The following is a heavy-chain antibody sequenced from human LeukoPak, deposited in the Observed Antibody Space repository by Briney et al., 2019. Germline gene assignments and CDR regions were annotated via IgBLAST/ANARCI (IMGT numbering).Heavy chain of an antibody. V-gene: IGHV3-21*01. CDR2: ISSSSSSYI. J-gene: IGHJ6*03. Sequence: GGSLGLSCAASGFTFSSYSMNWVRQAPGKGLEWVSSISSSSSSYIYYVDSVKGRFTISRDNAKNSLYLQMNSLRAEDTAVYYCARDKGNYDFVRRKNYYYMDVWGKGTTVTITS. CDR3: ARDKGNYDFVRRKNYYYMDV. CDR1: GFTFSSYS. D-gene: IGHD3/OR15-3a*01.